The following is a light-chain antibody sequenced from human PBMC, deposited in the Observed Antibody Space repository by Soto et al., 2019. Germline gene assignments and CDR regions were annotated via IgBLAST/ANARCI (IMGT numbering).Light chain of an antibody. CDR2: EVS. CDR1: SSDVGSYNL. V-gene: IGLV2-23*02. J-gene: IGLJ2*01. Sequence: QSVLTQPASVSGSPGQSITISCTGTSSDVGSYNLVSWYQQHPGKAPKLMIYEVSTRPSGVSNRFSGSKSGNTASLTISGLQAEDEADYYCCSYAGSVVFGGGTKVTVL. CDR3: CSYAGSVV.